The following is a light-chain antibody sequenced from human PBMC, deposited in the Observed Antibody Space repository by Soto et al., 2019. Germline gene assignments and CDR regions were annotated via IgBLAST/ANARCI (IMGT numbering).Light chain of an antibody. V-gene: IGKV3-20*01. Sequence: EVVLTQSPGTLSLSPGESATLSCRASQSFSSSYFAWYQQSPGQAPRLLIYGTSTRATGIPDRFSGSGSGTDFTLTINRLDPEDFAVYYCHQYGSSPVSFGQGTKVEVK. CDR2: GTS. CDR3: HQYGSSPVS. CDR1: QSFSSSY. J-gene: IGKJ1*01.